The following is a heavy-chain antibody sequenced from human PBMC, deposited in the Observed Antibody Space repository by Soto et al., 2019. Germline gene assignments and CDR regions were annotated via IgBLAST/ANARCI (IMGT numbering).Heavy chain of an antibody. CDR3: ARDLAKGGGSAGFDY. CDR2: INPKSGGT. J-gene: IGHJ4*02. Sequence: SVKVSCKASGYTFTVDYMHLLLHAPGQVLEWMGWINPKSGGTMYPQKFQGRVTMTWDTSISTAYMALTRLRSDDTAVYYCARDLAKGGGSAGFDYWGQGTLVTVSS. V-gene: IGHV1-2*02. D-gene: IGHD1-26*01. CDR1: GYTFTVDY.